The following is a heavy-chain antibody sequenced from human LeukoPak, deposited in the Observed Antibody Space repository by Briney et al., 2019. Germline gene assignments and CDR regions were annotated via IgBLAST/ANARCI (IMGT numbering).Heavy chain of an antibody. CDR3: TRESGSYHGNDY. D-gene: IGHD1-26*01. Sequence: ASVKVSCKVSGYTLTELSMHWVRQAPGQGLEWMGRINPNNGGTNYAQKFQGRVTVTGDTSISTAYMELSSLRSDDTAVYYCTRESGSYHGNDYWGQGTLVTVSS. V-gene: IGHV1-2*06. CDR2: INPNNGGT. CDR1: GYTLTELS. J-gene: IGHJ4*02.